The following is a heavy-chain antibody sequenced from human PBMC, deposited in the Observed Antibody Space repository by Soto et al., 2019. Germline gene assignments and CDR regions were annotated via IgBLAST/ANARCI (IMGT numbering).Heavy chain of an antibody. CDR2: ISNRGDT. CDR1: GFIVSDTY. D-gene: IGHD2-15*01. Sequence: GGSLRLSCTASGFIVSDTYVNWVRQAPGKGLEWVSVISNRGDTHYADSVRGRFSLSRDISDNTLHLQMNNLRVEDTAVYYCAREPRYCRGGSCSIPGDAYAIWGQGTMVTVSS. CDR3: AREPRYCRGGSCSIPGDAYAI. J-gene: IGHJ3*02. V-gene: IGHV3-66*01.